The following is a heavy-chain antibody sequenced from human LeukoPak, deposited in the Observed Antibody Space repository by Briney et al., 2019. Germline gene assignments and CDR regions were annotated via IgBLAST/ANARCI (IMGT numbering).Heavy chain of an antibody. Sequence: SETLSLTCTVSGGSISSGSYYWSWILQPAGKGLEWIGRIYTSGSTIYNPSLKSRVTISLDTSKNQFSLKLSSVTAADTAVYYCARDSSLSGWFDPWGQGTLVTVSS. CDR2: IYTSGST. V-gene: IGHV4-61*02. D-gene: IGHD3-10*01. CDR3: ARDSSLSGWFDP. CDR1: GGSISSGSYY. J-gene: IGHJ5*02.